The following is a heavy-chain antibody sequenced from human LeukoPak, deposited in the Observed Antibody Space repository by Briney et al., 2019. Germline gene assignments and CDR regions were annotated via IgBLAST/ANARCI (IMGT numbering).Heavy chain of an antibody. CDR1: GGSFSGYY. D-gene: IGHD6-13*01. J-gene: IGHJ4*02. V-gene: IGHV4-34*01. CDR2: INHSGST. Sequence: SETLSLTCAVYGGSFSGYYWSWIRQPPGKGLEWIGEINHSGSTNYNPSLKSRVTISVDTPKNHFYLKLTSVTASDSAVYYCASSNWLRDANFDSWGQGTLVTVSS. CDR3: ASSNWLRDANFDS.